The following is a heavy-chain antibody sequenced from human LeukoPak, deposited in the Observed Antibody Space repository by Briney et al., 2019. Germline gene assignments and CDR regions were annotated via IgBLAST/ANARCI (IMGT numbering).Heavy chain of an antibody. CDR2: ISPNSGDT. J-gene: IGHJ3*02. CDR1: GYTFTAYH. V-gene: IGHV1-2*02. D-gene: IGHD1-26*01. CDR3: ARDPSGSYFSGTFDI. Sequence: ASVNVSCKASGYTFTAYHMHWVRQAPGQGLEWMGWISPNSGDTGFAQKFQGRVTMTRDTSISTAYLELSRLRSDDTAVYYCARDPSGSYFSGTFDIWGQGTMVTVSS.